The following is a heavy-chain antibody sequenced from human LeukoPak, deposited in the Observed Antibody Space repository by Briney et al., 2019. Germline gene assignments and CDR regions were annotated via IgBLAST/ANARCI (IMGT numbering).Heavy chain of an antibody. D-gene: IGHD3-3*01. CDR2: IKQDGSEK. Sequence: GGSLRLSCAASGFTFSSYAMHWVRQAPGKGLEWVANIKQDGSEKYYVDSVKGRFTISRDNAKNSLYLQMNSLRAEDTAVYYCARIDFWMGMDVWGKGTTVTVSS. CDR1: GFTFSSYA. CDR3: ARIDFWMGMDV. J-gene: IGHJ6*04. V-gene: IGHV3-7*01.